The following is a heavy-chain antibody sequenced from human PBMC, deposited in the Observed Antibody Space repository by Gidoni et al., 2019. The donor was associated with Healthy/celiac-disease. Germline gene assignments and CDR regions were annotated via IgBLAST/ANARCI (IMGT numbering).Heavy chain of an antibody. J-gene: IGHJ5*02. D-gene: IGHD3-3*01. CDR3: ARAPGGYYTWFDP. Sequence: EVQLVESGGGLVKPGGSLRLSCAASGFTFSSYSMNWVRQAPGKGLEWVSSISSSSSYIYYADSVKGRFTISRDNAKNSLYLQMNSLRAEDTAVYYCARAPGGYYTWFDPWGQGTLVTVSS. CDR2: ISSSSSYI. V-gene: IGHV3-21*01. CDR1: GFTFSSYS.